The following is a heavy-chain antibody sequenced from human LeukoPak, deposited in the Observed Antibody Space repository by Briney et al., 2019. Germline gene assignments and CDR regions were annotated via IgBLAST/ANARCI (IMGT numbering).Heavy chain of an antibody. V-gene: IGHV3-66*01. Sequence: GGSLRLSCAASGFIVSSNFMSWVRQAPGKGLEWVSVIYTGGSTFYADSVKGRFTISRDNSKNTLYLQMNSLRAEDTAVYYCARVLAAAGTSDYWGQGTLVTVSS. CDR1: GFIVSSNF. CDR3: ARVLAAAGTSDY. CDR2: IYTGGST. D-gene: IGHD6-13*01. J-gene: IGHJ4*02.